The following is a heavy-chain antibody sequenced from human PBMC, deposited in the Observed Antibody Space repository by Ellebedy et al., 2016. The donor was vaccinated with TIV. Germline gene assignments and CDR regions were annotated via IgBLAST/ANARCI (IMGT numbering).Heavy chain of an antibody. CDR3: ARSDCETIGCKLLDS. V-gene: IGHV3-23*01. D-gene: IGHD2/OR15-2a*01. CDR2: ISGDGEGT. Sequence: PGGSLRLSCEGSGFIFHAMSWVRQTPGKGLEWVASISGDGEGTHYADSVKGRFTISRDNSKNTLYLQMKSLRAGDTARYYCARSDCETIGCKLLDSWGQGTQVTVSS. J-gene: IGHJ4*02. CDR1: GFIFHA.